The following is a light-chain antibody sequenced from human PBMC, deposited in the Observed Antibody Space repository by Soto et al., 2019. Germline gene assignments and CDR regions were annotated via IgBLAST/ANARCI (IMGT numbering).Light chain of an antibody. Sequence: DIQMTQSPSTLSASIGDRVTITCRASQSISNWLAWYQQKPGKAPKLLIYKASDLEGGVPSRFSGSDSGTEFTLTISSLQPDDFATYYGQHYDRFPWTFGQGTKVEIK. J-gene: IGKJ1*01. V-gene: IGKV1-5*03. CDR2: KAS. CDR1: QSISNW. CDR3: QHYDRFPWT.